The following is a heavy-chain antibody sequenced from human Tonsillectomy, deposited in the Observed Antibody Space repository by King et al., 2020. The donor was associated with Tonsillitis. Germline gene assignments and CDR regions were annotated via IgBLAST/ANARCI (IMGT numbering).Heavy chain of an antibody. CDR3: ARVAYNCYGGPKGCKGSLIFDY. Sequence: VQLVESGVEVKKPGESLKISCKGSGYSFIRYWIGWVRQMPGKGLEWMGIIYPGDSDTRYSPSFQGQVTISADKSISTAYLQWSSLKASDTAMYYCARVAYNCYGGPKGCKGSLIFDYWGQGTLVTVSS. D-gene: IGHD1-1*01. CDR1: GYSFIRYW. J-gene: IGHJ4*02. V-gene: IGHV5-51*01. CDR2: IYPGDSDT.